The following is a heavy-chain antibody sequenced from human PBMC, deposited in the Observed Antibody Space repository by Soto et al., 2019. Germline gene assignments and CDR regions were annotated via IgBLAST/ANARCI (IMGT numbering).Heavy chain of an antibody. CDR2: IKQDGSDK. CDR3: ARERGSHCLDS. Sequence: EVQLVESGGGLVQPGGSLRLSCAASGFTFSNYWMSWVRQAPGKGLEWVANIKQDGSDKYYVDSVKGRFTISRDNAKNSLYLQMNSLRAEDTAVYYCARERGSHCLDSWGQGTLVTVSS. V-gene: IGHV3-7*01. D-gene: IGHD2-21*02. J-gene: IGHJ4*02. CDR1: GFTFSNYW.